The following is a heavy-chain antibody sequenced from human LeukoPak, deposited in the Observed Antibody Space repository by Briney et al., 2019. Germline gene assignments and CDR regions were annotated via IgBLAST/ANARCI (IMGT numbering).Heavy chain of an antibody. CDR3: ASSFSDDFWSGHF. CDR1: RITFTYW. J-gene: IGHJ4*02. D-gene: IGHD3-3*01. V-gene: IGHV3-7*01. CDR2: IKQDGSEK. Sequence: GGSLRLSCAASRITFTYWMSRVRQAPGKGLEWVANIKQDGSEKYYVDSVKGRFTISRDNAKKSLFLQMNSLRAQDTAVYYCASSFSDDFWSGHFWGQGTLVTVSS.